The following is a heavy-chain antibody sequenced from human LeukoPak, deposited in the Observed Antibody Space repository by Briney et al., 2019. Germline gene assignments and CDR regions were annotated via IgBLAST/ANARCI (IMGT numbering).Heavy chain of an antibody. J-gene: IGHJ6*02. CDR1: GYTFTGYY. CDR2: FNPNSGGT. D-gene: IGHD3-3*01. CDR3: ARDPLLRFLEWSDYYDMDV. V-gene: IGHV1-2*02. Sequence: ASVKVSCKASGYTFTGYYMHWVRQAPGQGLEWMGWFNPNSGGTNYAQKFQGRVTMTRDTSISTAYMELSRLRSDDTAVYYCARDPLLRFLEWSDYYDMDVWGQGTTVTVSS.